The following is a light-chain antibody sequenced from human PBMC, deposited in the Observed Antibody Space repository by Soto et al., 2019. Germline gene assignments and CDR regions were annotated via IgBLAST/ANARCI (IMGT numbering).Light chain of an antibody. V-gene: IGKV1-27*01. CDR2: SAS. CDR3: QRSTSAPLT. CDR1: QGISNY. Sequence: DIQMTQSPSSLSASVGDRVTITCRASQGISNYLAWYQHKPGEAPKLLIYSASTLKSGVPSRFSGSGSGTEFTLTISSVQPEDVATYYCQRSTSAPLTFGPGTKVDI. J-gene: IGKJ3*01.